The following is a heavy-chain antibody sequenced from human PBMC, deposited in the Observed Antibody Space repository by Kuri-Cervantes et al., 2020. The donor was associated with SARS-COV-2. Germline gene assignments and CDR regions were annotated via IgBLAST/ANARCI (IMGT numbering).Heavy chain of an antibody. V-gene: IGHV3-21*01. CDR1: GFTFSSYS. CDR2: ISSSSSYI. Sequence: GESLKISCAASGFTFSSYSMNWVRQAPGKGLEWVSSISSSSSYIYYADSVKGRFTISRDNAKNSLYLQMNSLRAEDTAVYYCASGAIAASGTIYYFDYRGQGTLVTVSS. CDR3: ASGAIAASGTIYYFDY. J-gene: IGHJ4*01. D-gene: IGHD1-7*01.